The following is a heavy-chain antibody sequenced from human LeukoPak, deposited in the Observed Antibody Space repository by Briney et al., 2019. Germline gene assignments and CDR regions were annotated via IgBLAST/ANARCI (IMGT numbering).Heavy chain of an antibody. CDR1: GFTFSNHG. J-gene: IGHJ4*02. CDR2: IWYDGSKM. CDR3: ARDIAGSYYNGVDY. D-gene: IGHD3-10*01. V-gene: IGHV3-33*01. Sequence: GGSLRLYCAAYGFTFSNHGMHWVRQAPGKGLEWVAVIWYDGSKMYYGDSVKGRFTISRDNSMDTLFLEMNSLRAEGTAVYYCARDIAGSYYNGVDYWGQGTLVTVSS.